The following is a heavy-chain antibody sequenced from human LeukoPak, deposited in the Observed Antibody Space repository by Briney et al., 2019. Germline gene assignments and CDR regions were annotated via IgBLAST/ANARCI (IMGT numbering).Heavy chain of an antibody. Sequence: GRSLRLSCAASGFTFSSYAMHWVRQAPGRGLEWVAVISYDGSNKYYADSVKGRFTISRDNSKNTLYLQMNSLRAEDTAVYHCARVGSGSWYLYFDYWGQGTLVTVSS. D-gene: IGHD6-13*01. V-gene: IGHV3-30*04. CDR3: ARVGSGSWYLYFDY. CDR1: GFTFSSYA. J-gene: IGHJ4*02. CDR2: ISYDGSNK.